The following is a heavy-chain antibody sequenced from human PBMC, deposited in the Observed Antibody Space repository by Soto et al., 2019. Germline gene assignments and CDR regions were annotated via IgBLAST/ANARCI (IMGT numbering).Heavy chain of an antibody. CDR2: ISYDGSNK. V-gene: IGHV3-30-3*01. J-gene: IGHJ4*02. Sequence: QVQLVESGGGVVQPGRSLRLSCAASGFTFSSYAMHWVRQAPGKGLGWVAVISYDGSNKYYADSVKGRFTISRDNSKNTLYLQMNSLRAEDTAVYYCARELIRWRGLRLGELRNFDYWGQGTLVTVSS. CDR1: GFTFSSYA. D-gene: IGHD3-16*01. CDR3: ARELIRWRGLRLGELRNFDY.